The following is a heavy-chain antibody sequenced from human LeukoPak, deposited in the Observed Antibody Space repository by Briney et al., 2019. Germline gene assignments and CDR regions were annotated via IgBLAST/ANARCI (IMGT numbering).Heavy chain of an antibody. Sequence: GGSLRLSCAASEFTFSSYGMSWVRQAPGKGLEWVSSISGSGGSTQYADSVQGRFAISRDNSKNTLYLQMNSLRAEDTAVYYCAKDPFRYCSSTSCPGGPPPDYWGQGTLVTVSS. CDR2: ISGSGGST. CDR3: AKDPFRYCSSTSCPGGPPPDY. D-gene: IGHD2-2*01. V-gene: IGHV3-23*01. CDR1: EFTFSSYG. J-gene: IGHJ4*02.